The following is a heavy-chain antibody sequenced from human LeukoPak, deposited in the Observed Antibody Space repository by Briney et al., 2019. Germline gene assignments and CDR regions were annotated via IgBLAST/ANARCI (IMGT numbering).Heavy chain of an antibody. D-gene: IGHD3-22*01. CDR1: GFPFSNYA. J-gene: IGHJ4*02. CDR3: AKGHGDASGYYYFDS. V-gene: IGHV3-23*01. Sequence: PGGSLRLSCAASGFPFSNYAMSWGRQAPGKGLEWVSSIRGTAGTTYHADSVKGRFTIFRDNHKNMLYLQMNNLRVEDTAIYYCAKGHGDASGYYYFDSWGQGTLVTVST. CDR2: IRGTAGTT.